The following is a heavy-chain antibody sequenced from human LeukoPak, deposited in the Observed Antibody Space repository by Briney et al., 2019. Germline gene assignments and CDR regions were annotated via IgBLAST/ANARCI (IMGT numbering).Heavy chain of an antibody. CDR2: IKRDGSEK. CDR1: VLTFSTYW. V-gene: IGHV3-7*01. J-gene: IGHJ4*02. CDR3: SRDSPSIASAGTPLDY. D-gene: IGHD6-13*01. Sequence: GGSLRLSCAASVLTFSTYWMSWVREAPGKGLEWVDNIKRDGSEKYYVDSVKGRFTISRDNAKNSLYLQMNSLRVEDTALYYCSRDSPSIASAGTPLDYWGQGTLVTVSS.